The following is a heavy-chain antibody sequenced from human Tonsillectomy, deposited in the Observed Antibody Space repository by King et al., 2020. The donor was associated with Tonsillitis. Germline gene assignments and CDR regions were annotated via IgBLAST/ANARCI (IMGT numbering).Heavy chain of an antibody. V-gene: IGHV4-30-4*01. D-gene: IGHD5-24*01. CDR1: GGSISSGDYY. Sequence: QLQESGPGLVKPSQTLSLTCTVSGGSISSGDYYWSWVRQPPGKGLEGIGYIYYSGTTYYNPSLKSRVSISGDKTKNQFSLKLSSVTAADTAVYYCARIQRRDGYNFDYGGQGTLVTVSS. CDR2: IYYSGTT. CDR3: ARIQRRDGYNFDY. J-gene: IGHJ4*02.